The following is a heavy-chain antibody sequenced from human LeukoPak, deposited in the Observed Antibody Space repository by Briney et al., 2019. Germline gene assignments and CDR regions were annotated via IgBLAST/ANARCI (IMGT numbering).Heavy chain of an antibody. CDR2: IYHSGST. D-gene: IGHD1-26*01. J-gene: IGHJ4*02. CDR1: GGSISSGGYS. CDR3: APGRDYFDY. Sequence: SETLSLTCAVSGGSISSGGYSWSWIRQPPGKGLEWIGYIYHSGSTYYNPSLKSRVTISVDRSKNQFSLKLSSVTAADTAVYYCAPGRDYFDYWGQGTLVTVSS. V-gene: IGHV4-30-2*01.